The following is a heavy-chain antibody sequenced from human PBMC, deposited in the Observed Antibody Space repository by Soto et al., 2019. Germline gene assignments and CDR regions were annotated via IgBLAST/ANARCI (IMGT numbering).Heavy chain of an antibody. D-gene: IGHD5-12*01. Sequence: PSETLSLTCTASGGSISSYYWSWIRQPPGKGLEWIGYIYYSGSTNYNPSLKSRVTISVDTSKNQFSLKLSSVTAADTAVYYCASNIVAKTNAFDIWGQGTMVTVSS. V-gene: IGHV4-59*01. CDR2: IYYSGST. J-gene: IGHJ3*02. CDR1: GGSISSYY. CDR3: ASNIVAKTNAFDI.